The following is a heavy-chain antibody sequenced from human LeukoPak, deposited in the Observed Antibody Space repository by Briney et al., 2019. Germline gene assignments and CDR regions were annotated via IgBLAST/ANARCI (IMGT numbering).Heavy chain of an antibody. J-gene: IGHJ6*02. CDR1: GFTFDDYA. Sequence: GGSLRLSCAASGFTFDDYAMHWVRQAPGKGLEWVSGISWSSGSIGYADSVKGRFTISRDNAKNSLYLQMNSLRAEDTALYYCAKDIGGGYYGYYYYGMDVWGQGTTVTVSS. CDR3: AKDIGGGYYGYYYYGMDV. V-gene: IGHV3-9*01. CDR2: ISWSSGSI. D-gene: IGHD3-22*01.